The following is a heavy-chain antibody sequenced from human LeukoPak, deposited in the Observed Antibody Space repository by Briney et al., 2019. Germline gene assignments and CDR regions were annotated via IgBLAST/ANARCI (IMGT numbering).Heavy chain of an antibody. CDR1: GFTFSSYS. V-gene: IGHV3-21*01. J-gene: IGHJ4*02. CDR2: ISSSSSYI. Sequence: GGSLRLSCAASGFTFSSYSMNWVRQAPGKGLEWVSSISSSSSYIYYADSVKGRFTIPRDNAKNSLYLQMNSLRAEDTAVYYCARDLISPRVYGYEFDYWGQGTLVTVSS. D-gene: IGHD5-18*01. CDR3: ARDLISPRVYGYEFDY.